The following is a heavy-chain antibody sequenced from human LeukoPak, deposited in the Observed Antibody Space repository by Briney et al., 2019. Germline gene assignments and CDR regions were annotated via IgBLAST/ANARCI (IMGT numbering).Heavy chain of an antibody. J-gene: IGHJ4*02. CDR1: GFTFSSYW. CDR3: ARDTSPIPTYGDYDGGYFDY. D-gene: IGHD4-17*01. V-gene: IGHV3-7*01. Sequence: GGSLRLSCAASGFTFSSYWMSWVRQAPGKGLEWVANIKQDGSEKYYVDSVKGRFTISRDNAKNSLYLQMNSLRAEDTAVYYCARDTSPIPTYGDYDGGYFDYWGQGTLVTVSS. CDR2: IKQDGSEK.